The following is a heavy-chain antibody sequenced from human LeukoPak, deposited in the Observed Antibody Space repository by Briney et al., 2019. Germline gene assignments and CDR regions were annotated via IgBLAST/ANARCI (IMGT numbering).Heavy chain of an antibody. CDR2: MNPNSGNT. Sequence: ASVKVSCKASGYTFTSYDINGVRQATGQGLEWMGWMNPNSGNTGYAQKFQGRVTMTRNTSISTAYMELSSLRSEDTAVYYCARAPRWLRGGYYFDYWGQGTLVTVPS. J-gene: IGHJ4*02. CDR3: ARAPRWLRGGYYFDY. D-gene: IGHD5-24*01. V-gene: IGHV1-8*01. CDR1: GYTFTSYD.